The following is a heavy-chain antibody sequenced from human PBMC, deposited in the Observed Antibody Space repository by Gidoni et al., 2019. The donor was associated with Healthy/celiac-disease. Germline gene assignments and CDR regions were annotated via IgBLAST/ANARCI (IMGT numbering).Heavy chain of an antibody. Sequence: QVQLVESGGGVVQPGRSLRLSCAASGFTFSSYGMHWVRQAPGKGLEWVAVISYDGSNKYYADSVKGRFTISRDNSKNTLYLQMNSLRAEDTAVYYCAKDLNYYDSSGYLVDYWGQGTLVTVSS. CDR2: ISYDGSNK. D-gene: IGHD3-22*01. V-gene: IGHV3-30*18. CDR1: GFTFSSYG. CDR3: AKDLNYYDSSGYLVDY. J-gene: IGHJ4*02.